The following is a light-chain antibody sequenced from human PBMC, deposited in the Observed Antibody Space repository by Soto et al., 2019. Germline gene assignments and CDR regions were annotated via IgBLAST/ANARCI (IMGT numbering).Light chain of an antibody. CDR3: SSYAGSNNFVV. Sequence: QSALNQPPSASGSPGQSVTISCTGTSSDVGGYNYVSWYQQHPGKAPKLMIYEVSKRPSGVPDRFSGSKSGNTASLTVSGLQAEDEADYYCSSYAGSNNFVVFGTGTKVTVL. J-gene: IGLJ1*01. V-gene: IGLV2-8*01. CDR2: EVS. CDR1: SSDVGGYNY.